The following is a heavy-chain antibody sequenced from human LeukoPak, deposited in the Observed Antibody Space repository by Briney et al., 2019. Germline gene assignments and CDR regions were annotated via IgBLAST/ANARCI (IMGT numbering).Heavy chain of an antibody. J-gene: IGHJ4*02. CDR3: ARAYSRSYSHFDD. CDR2: IYTSGST. Sequence: SETLSLTCTVSGGSISGYYRSWIRQPPGKGLEWIGYIYTSGSTNYNPSLKSRVTISVDTSKNQFSLRLSSMTAADTAMYFCARAYSRSYSHFDDWGQGTLVTVSS. D-gene: IGHD1-26*01. V-gene: IGHV4-4*09. CDR1: GGSISGYY.